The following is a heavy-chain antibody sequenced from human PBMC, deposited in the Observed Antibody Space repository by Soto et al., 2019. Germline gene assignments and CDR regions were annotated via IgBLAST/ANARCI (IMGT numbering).Heavy chain of an antibody. CDR3: ARGMSSSSDDWFDP. CDR1: GYTFTGYY. CDR2: INPNSGGT. J-gene: IGHJ5*02. Sequence: ASVKVSCKASGYTFTGYYMHWVRQAPGQGLEWMGWINPNSGGTNYAQKFQGWVTMTRDTSISTAYMELSRLRSDDTAVYYCARGMSSSSDDWFDPWGQGTLVTVPS. D-gene: IGHD6-6*01. V-gene: IGHV1-2*04.